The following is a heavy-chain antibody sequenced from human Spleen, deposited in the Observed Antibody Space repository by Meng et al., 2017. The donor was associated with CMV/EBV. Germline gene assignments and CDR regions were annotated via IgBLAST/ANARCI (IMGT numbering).Heavy chain of an antibody. J-gene: IGHJ6*02. V-gene: IGHV3-7*01. CDR3: GRDMDV. Sequence: GGSLRLSCAASGFHFSTYWMSWVRQAPGKALEWVANINQDGSQRNYVDSVKGRFTISRDNAKNSMYLQMNSLGAEDTAAYYCGRDMDVWGQGTTVTVSS. CDR1: GFHFSTYW. CDR2: INQDGSQR.